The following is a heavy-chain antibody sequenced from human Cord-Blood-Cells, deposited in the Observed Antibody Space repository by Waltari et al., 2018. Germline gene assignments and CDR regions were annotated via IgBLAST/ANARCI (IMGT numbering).Heavy chain of an antibody. J-gene: IGHJ2*01. CDR2: IIPIFGTA. CDR3: ARDILTGYYWYFDL. CDR1: GGTFSSYA. V-gene: IGHV1-69*01. D-gene: IGHD3-9*01. Sequence: QVQLVQSGAEVKKPGSSVKVSCKASGGTFSSYAISWVRQAPGQGLEWMGGIIPIFGTANYEQKFQGRVTITADESTSTAYMELSSLRSEDTAVYYCARDILTGYYWYFDLWGRGTLVTVSS.